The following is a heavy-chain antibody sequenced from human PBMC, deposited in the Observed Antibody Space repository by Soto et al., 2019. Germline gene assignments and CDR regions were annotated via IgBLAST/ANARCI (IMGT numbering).Heavy chain of an antibody. Sequence: NPSETLSLTCSVSGDSINSDNRSWIRQSPGKGLEWIGHVTSSGPTYISPSLKGRVTISVDTSKNQFFLSLSSVTAADTAIYYCARRNGDYPRIYYFDYWGQGTLVTVSS. J-gene: IGHJ4*02. D-gene: IGHD4-17*01. CDR3: ARRNGDYPRIYYFDY. CDR2: VTSSGPT. CDR1: GDSINSDN. V-gene: IGHV4-59*01.